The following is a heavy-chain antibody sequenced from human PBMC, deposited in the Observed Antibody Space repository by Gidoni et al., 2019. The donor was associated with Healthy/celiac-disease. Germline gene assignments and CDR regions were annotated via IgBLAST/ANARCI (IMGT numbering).Heavy chain of an antibody. J-gene: IGHJ5*02. Sequence: EVQLVESGGGLVQPGRSLRLSCAASGFTFDEYAMHWVRQAPGKGLEWVSGISWNSGSIGYADSVKGRFTISRDNAKNSLYLQMNSLRAEDTALYYCAKDPYYYGSGNPLGWFDPWGQGTLVTVSS. D-gene: IGHD3-10*01. CDR3: AKDPYYYGSGNPLGWFDP. CDR1: GFTFDEYA. CDR2: ISWNSGSI. V-gene: IGHV3-9*01.